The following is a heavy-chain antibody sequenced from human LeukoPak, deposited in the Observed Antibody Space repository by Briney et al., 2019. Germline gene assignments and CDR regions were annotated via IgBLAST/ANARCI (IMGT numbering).Heavy chain of an antibody. Sequence: SETLSLTCTVSGGSISSSNYYWGWIRQHPGKGLEWIGYIYYTGSTYYNPSLKSRVTISVDTSKNQFSLKLSSVTAADTAVYYCARGYCSGGSCYSEIDLYYFDYWGQGTLVTVSS. CDR3: ARGYCSGGSCYSEIDLYYFDY. CDR2: IYYTGST. V-gene: IGHV4-31*03. J-gene: IGHJ4*02. D-gene: IGHD2-15*01. CDR1: GGSISSSNYY.